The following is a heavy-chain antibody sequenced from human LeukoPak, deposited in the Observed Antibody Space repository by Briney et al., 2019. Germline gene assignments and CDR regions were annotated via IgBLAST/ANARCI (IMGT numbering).Heavy chain of an antibody. CDR1: EFTFSSYA. Sequence: GGSLRLSCAASEFTFSSYAMSWVRQAPGKGLEWVSTISSSDSGGSTYYVDSAKGRFTISRDTSKNTLFLQMNSLRAEDTAIYYCTKVRGYSGYDLTSAFDIWGQGTMVTVSS. J-gene: IGHJ3*02. CDR2: ISSSDSGGST. V-gene: IGHV3-23*01. D-gene: IGHD5-12*01. CDR3: TKVRGYSGYDLTSAFDI.